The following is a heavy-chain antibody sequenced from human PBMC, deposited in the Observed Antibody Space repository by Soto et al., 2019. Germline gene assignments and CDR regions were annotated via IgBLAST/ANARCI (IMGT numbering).Heavy chain of an antibody. Sequence: PGGSLRLSCAASGCTFSSYAMSWVRQAPGKGLEWVSAISGSGGSTYYADSVKGRFTISRDNSKNTLYLQMNSLRAEDTAVYYCAKDKVSVTTPYYFDYWGQGTLVTVSS. CDR2: ISGSGGST. V-gene: IGHV3-23*01. CDR1: GCTFSSYA. D-gene: IGHD4-17*01. CDR3: AKDKVSVTTPYYFDY. J-gene: IGHJ4*02.